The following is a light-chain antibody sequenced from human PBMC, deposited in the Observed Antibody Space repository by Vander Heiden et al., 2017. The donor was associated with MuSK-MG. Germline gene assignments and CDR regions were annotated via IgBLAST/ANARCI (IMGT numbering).Light chain of an antibody. CDR3: SSFGGAKV. CDR2: EAT. J-gene: IGLJ2*01. V-gene: IGLV2-8*01. CDR1: SSDVGAYNY. Sequence: QSALTPPPSASGSPGQSVTISPTGTSSDVGAYNYVSWYRQHPGKYPKLIIYEATKRPSGVRDRCSGTKPGNTASLTVSGLQAEDEADYYCSSFGGAKVFGGGTRLTV.